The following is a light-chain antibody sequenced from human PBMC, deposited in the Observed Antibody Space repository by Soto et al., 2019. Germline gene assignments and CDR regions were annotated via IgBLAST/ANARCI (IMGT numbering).Light chain of an antibody. CDR3: QQSYSTPPYT. CDR1: QSISSY. CDR2: AAS. Sequence: IQMPPSPSSLSASVGDRVTITCRASQSISSYLNWYQQKPGKAPKLLFYAASSLQIGVLSRFSGSASQTDFTLTISRPQPEDFATYYWQQSYSTPPYTFGQVTKLEIK. J-gene: IGKJ2*01. V-gene: IGKV1-39*01.